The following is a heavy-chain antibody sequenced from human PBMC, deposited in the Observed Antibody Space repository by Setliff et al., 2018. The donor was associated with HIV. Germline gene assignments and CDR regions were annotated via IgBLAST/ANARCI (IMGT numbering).Heavy chain of an antibody. CDR2: INPSDGTK. V-gene: IGHV1-46*01. Sequence: ASVKVSCKASGYTLSNYYIHWVRQAPGQGLDWMGIINPSDGTKIYAQNFQGRVTMTRDTSTSTVYMELSSLGSEDTAVYYCARDLCGDNCYRGYYFDYWGQGTLVTVSS. CDR1: GYTLSNYY. CDR3: ARDLCGDNCYRGYYFDY. D-gene: IGHD2-21*01. J-gene: IGHJ4*02.